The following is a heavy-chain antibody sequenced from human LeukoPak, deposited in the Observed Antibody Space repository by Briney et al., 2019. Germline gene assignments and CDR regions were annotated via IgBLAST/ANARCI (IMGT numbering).Heavy chain of an antibody. J-gene: IGHJ4*02. V-gene: IGHV3-21*01. D-gene: IGHD3-22*01. CDR3: ARDFGYYDSSGYYNGGEDY. Sequence: PGGSLRLSCAASGFTFSSYSMNWVRQAPGKGLEWVSSISSSSYIYYADSVKGRFTISRDNAKNSLYLQMNSLRAEDTAVYYCARDFGYYDSSGYYNGGEDYWGQGTLVTVSS. CDR2: ISSSSYI. CDR1: GFTFSSYS.